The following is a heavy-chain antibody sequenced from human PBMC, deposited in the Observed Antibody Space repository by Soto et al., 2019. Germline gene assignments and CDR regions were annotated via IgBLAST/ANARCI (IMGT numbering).Heavy chain of an antibody. J-gene: IGHJ6*02. V-gene: IGHV4-61*08. Sequence: ESLSLTCTVSGGSVSSGDYFWSWLRQSPGKRLEWIAYIYYSGSTNYNPSLKSRATISVDTSKSQVSLTLTSMTAADAALYYCARSPNYYYYGFDVWGQGTAVTVS. CDR1: GGSVSSGDYF. CDR2: IYYSGST. D-gene: IGHD3-10*01. CDR3: ARSPNYYYYGFDV.